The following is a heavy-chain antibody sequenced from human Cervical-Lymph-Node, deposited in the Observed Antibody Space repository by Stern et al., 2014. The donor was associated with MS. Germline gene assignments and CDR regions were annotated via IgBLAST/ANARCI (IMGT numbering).Heavy chain of an antibody. J-gene: IGHJ5*02. CDR2: IIPFVGTG. CDR1: GG. Sequence: QVQLVQSGADVKKPGSSVRVSCKASGGISWLRQAPGQGLEWMGGIIPFVGTGTVNYAQNFQGRLQIIADTSPNTTYMELYSMRLDDTAVYYWARGAGDNWFDPWGQGTLVSVSS. D-gene: IGHD3-10*01. CDR3: ARGAGDNWFDP. V-gene: IGHV1-69*06.